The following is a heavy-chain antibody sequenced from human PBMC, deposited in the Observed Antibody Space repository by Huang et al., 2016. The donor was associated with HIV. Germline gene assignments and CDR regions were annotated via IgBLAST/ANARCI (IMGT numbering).Heavy chain of an antibody. CDR3: ARAKDTWDAYDI. V-gene: IGHV3-30-3*01. CDR2: ISNYGSNN. Sequence: QVQLVESGGGVVQPGRSLRLSCAASGFPFNNHAMHWVRQAPGKGLDWVAVISNYGSNNYYADSVKGRFTISRDSSKSTLFLHMTSLRTEDTAVYYCARAKDTWDAYDIWGQGTMVIVSS. CDR1: GFPFNNHA. D-gene: IGHD5-18*01. J-gene: IGHJ3*02.